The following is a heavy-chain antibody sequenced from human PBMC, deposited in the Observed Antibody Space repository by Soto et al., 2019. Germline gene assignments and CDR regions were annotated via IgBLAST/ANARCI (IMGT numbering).Heavy chain of an antibody. CDR3: AKDGASGSYPPYYYFGMDV. CDR2: ISSNGGST. CDR1: GFTFSSYA. J-gene: IGHJ6*02. Sequence: PGGSLRLSCSASGFTFSSYAMHWVRQAPGKGLEYVSAISSNGGSTYYADSVKGRFTISRDNSKNTLRLQMNSLRADDTAVYYCAKDGASGSYPPYYYFGMDVWGQGTTVTVSS. V-gene: IGHV3-64*04. D-gene: IGHD1-26*01.